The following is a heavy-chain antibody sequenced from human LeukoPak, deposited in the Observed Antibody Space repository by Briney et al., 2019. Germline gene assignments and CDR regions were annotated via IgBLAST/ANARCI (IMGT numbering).Heavy chain of an antibody. CDR2: IMPILGIA. J-gene: IGHJ4*02. V-gene: IGHV1-69*04. CDR3: ARIINDYIWGSYGTYYFDY. CDR1: GGTFSSYA. D-gene: IGHD3-16*01. Sequence: ASVKVSCKASGGTFSSYAISWVRQAPGQGLEWMGRIMPILGIANYAHTFQGRVTITADKSTSTAYMELNSLRSEDTAVYYCARIINDYIWGSYGTYYFDYWGQGTLVTVSS.